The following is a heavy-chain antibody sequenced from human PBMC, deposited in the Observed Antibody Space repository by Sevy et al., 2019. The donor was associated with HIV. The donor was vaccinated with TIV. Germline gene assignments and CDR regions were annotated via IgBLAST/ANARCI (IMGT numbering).Heavy chain of an antibody. V-gene: IGHV3-30*02. D-gene: IGHD4-17*01. CDR1: GFTFSSYG. CDR3: AKDRPTTVTTSYYYYGMDV. J-gene: IGHJ6*02. Sequence: GGSLRLSCAASGFTFSSYGMHWVRQAPGKGLEWVAFIRYDGSNKYYADSVKGRFTISRDNSKNTLYLQMNSLRAGDTAVYYCAKDRPTTVTTSYYYYGMDVWGQGTTVTVSS. CDR2: IRYDGSNK.